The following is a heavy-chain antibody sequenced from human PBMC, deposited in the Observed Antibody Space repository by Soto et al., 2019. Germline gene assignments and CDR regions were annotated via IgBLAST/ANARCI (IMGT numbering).Heavy chain of an antibody. CDR2: IYYSGST. CDR3: AREGTAAFDY. Sequence: SETLSLTCTVSGGSISSYYWSWIRQPPGKGLEWIGYIYYSGSTNYNPSLKSRVTISVDTSKNQFSLKLSSVTAADTAVYYCAREGTAAFDYWGQGTLVTVSS. J-gene: IGHJ4*02. V-gene: IGHV4-59*01. CDR1: GGSISSYY. D-gene: IGHD2-2*01.